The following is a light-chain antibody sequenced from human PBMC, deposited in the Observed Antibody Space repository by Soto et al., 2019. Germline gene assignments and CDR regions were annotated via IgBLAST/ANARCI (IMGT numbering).Light chain of an antibody. J-gene: IGKJ1*01. V-gene: IGKV1-12*02. CDR1: QDLHTL. CDR3: QQHNRFPWP. CDR2: SAS. Sequence: DIRVTQSPSSVSASVGDRVTITCRASQDLHTLLAWYQHKPGESPKLLIYSASALCSGVPSRFSGRGTATYFTLDIDNLQPEDFATCYCQQHNRFPWPFGEGPRV.